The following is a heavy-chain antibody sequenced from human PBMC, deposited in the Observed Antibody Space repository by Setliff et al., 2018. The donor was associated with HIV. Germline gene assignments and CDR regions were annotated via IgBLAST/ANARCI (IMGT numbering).Heavy chain of an antibody. CDR3: ARAIAAAGIAPFDY. CDR2: IYYSGST. D-gene: IGHD6-13*01. Sequence: SETLSLTCTVSGGSFRGSRYYWGWIRQPPGKGLEWIGYIYYSGSTNYNPSLKSRVTISLDTSKKQFSLKLSSVTAADTAVYYCARAIAAAGIAPFDYWGQGTLVTVSS. CDR1: GGSFRGSRYY. V-gene: IGHV4-61*01. J-gene: IGHJ4*02.